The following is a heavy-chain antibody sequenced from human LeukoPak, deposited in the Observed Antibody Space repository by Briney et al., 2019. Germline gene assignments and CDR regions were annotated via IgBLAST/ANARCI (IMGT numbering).Heavy chain of an antibody. CDR1: GFTFSNAW. Sequence: GGSLRLSCAASGFTFSNAWMSWVRQAPGKGLEWVSAISGSGGSTYYADSVKGRFTISRDNSKNTLYLQMNSLRAEDTALYYCAKEYSSSWSHFDYWGQGTLVTVSS. V-gene: IGHV3-23*01. CDR2: ISGSGGST. CDR3: AKEYSSSWSHFDY. J-gene: IGHJ4*02. D-gene: IGHD6-13*01.